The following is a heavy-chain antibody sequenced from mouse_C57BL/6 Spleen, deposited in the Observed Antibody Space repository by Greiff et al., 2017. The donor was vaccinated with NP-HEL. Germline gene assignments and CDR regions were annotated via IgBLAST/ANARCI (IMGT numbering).Heavy chain of an antibody. V-gene: IGHV14-1*01. CDR2: IDPEDGDT. CDR1: GFNIKDYY. J-gene: IGHJ4*01. Sequence: VQLQQSGAELVRPGASVKLSCTASGFNIKDYYMHWVKQRPEQGLGWIGRIDPEDGDTEYAPKFQGKATMTADTSSNTAYLQLSSLTSEDTAVYYCTTDYGSSYGEAMDYWGQGTSVTVSS. CDR3: TTDYGSSYGEAMDY. D-gene: IGHD1-1*01.